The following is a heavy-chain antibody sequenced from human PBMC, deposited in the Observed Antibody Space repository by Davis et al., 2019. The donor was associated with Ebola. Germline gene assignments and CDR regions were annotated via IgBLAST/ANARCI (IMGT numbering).Heavy chain of an antibody. V-gene: IGHV4-39*01. CDR2: IYYSGTT. CDR3: VRQVMFGELLFRWFDP. CDR1: GASISSGDYY. Sequence: PSETLSLTCTLSGASISSGDYYWGWIRQPPGKGLEWIGIIYYSGTTYYNPSLKSRVTISVDTSKNQFSLKLTSVTAADTAVYYCVRQVMFGELLFRWFDPWGQGILVTVSS. J-gene: IGHJ5*02. D-gene: IGHD3-10*02.